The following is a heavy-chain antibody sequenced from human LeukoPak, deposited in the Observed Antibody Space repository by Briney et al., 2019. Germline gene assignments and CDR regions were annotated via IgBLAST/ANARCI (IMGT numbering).Heavy chain of an antibody. J-gene: IGHJ5*02. CDR3: ARPPPFYYGSGNNWFDP. CDR1: GDSISSSSFY. CDR2: IYYSGST. D-gene: IGHD3-10*01. Sequence: PSETLSLTCTVSGDSISSSSFYWGWIRQPPGKGLEWIGTIYYSGSTYYNPSLKSRITISVDTSKNQFSLKLSSVTAADTAVYYCARPPPFYYGSGNNWFDPWGQGTQVTVSS. V-gene: IGHV4-39*01.